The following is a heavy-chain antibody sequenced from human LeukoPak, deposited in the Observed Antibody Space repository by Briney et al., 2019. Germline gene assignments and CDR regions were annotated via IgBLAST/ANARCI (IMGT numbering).Heavy chain of an antibody. Sequence: SETLSLTCAVYGGSFSGYSWTWIRQPPGKGLEWIGEINHSGSTNYNPSLKSRVTISVDTSKNQFSLNLNSVTAADTAVYYCASGGIGLRPGNSLDYWGQGTLVTVSS. J-gene: IGHJ4*02. CDR3: ASGGIGLRPGNSLDY. CDR2: INHSGST. CDR1: GGSFSGYS. D-gene: IGHD4-23*01. V-gene: IGHV4-34*01.